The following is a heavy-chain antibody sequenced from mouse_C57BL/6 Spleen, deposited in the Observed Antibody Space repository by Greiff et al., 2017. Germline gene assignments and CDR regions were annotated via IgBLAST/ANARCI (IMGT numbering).Heavy chain of an antibody. CDR1: GYAFSSSW. CDR2: IYPGDGDT. V-gene: IGHV1-82*01. CDR3: AYGSSFFDD. Sequence: MHLVESGPELVKPGASVKISCKASGYAFSSSWMNWVKQRPGKGLEWIGRIYPGDGDTNYNGKFKGKATLTADKSSSTAYMQLSSLTSEDSAVYFCAYGSSFFDDWGQGTTLTVSS. D-gene: IGHD1-1*01. J-gene: IGHJ2*01.